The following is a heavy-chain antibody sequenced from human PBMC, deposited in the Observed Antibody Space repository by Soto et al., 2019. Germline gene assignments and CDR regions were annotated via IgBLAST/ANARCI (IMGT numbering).Heavy chain of an antibody. J-gene: IGHJ4*02. Sequence: GGSLSLSCTVSGFAFNNYGINWVRQAPGKGLEWVSSISKSDYTYYSDSVKGRFTISRDNAKNSVSLQMNTLRVEDTAVYYCAREDSIIIPAVSDFWGQGTLVTVSS. CDR1: GFAFNNYG. V-gene: IGHV3-21*06. CDR3: AREDSIIIPAVSDF. CDR2: ISKSDYT. D-gene: IGHD2-2*01.